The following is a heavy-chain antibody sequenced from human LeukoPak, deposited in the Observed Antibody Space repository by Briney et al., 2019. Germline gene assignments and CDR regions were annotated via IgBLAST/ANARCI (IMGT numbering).Heavy chain of an antibody. J-gene: IGHJ4*02. CDR3: ATLQSSGYDYSDY. D-gene: IGHD3-22*01. Sequence: SETLSLTCTVSGYSISSGYYWGWIRQPPGKGLEWIGSIYHSGSTYYNPSLKSRVTISVDTSKNQFSLKLSSVTAADTAVYYCATLQSSGYDYSDYWGQGILVTVSS. CDR1: GYSISSGYY. V-gene: IGHV4-38-2*02. CDR2: IYHSGST.